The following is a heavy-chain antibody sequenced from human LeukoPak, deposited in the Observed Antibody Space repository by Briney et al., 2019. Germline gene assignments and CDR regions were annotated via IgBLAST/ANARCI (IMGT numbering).Heavy chain of an antibody. J-gene: IGHJ4*02. Sequence: GGSLRLSCAASGFTFSSYVMHWVRQAPGKGLEWVAIISYDGSNEYYADSVKGRFTISRDNAKNSLYLQMNSLRAEDTAVYYCAGPYDSSGYPDYWGQGTLVTVSS. CDR1: GFTFSSYV. CDR3: AGPYDSSGYPDY. CDR2: ISYDGSNE. V-gene: IGHV3-30*04. D-gene: IGHD3-22*01.